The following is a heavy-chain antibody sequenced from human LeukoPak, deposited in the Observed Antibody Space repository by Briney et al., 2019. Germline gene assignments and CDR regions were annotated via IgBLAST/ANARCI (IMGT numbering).Heavy chain of an antibody. CDR1: GFAFSSYS. J-gene: IGHJ4*02. CDR2: ISSSSSYI. CDR3: ARDGKYGSGSSDY. V-gene: IGHV3-21*01. Sequence: PGGSLRLSCAASGFAFSSYSMNWVRQAPGKGLEWVSSISSSSSYIYYADSVKGRFTISRDNAKNSLYLQMNSLRAEDTAVYYCARDGKYGSGSSDYWGQGTLVTVSS. D-gene: IGHD3-10*01.